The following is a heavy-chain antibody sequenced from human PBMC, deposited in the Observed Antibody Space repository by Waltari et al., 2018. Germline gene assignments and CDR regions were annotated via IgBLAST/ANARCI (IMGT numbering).Heavy chain of an antibody. J-gene: IGHJ4*02. CDR2: ISSSSNYI. CDR1: GLTFSIYT. V-gene: IGHV3-21*02. D-gene: IGHD1-7*01. CDR3: ARGWGNYHQNF. Sequence: EVQLVESGGGLVKPGGSLGLSCAASGLTFSIYTMNWVRQAPGKGLEWVSYISSSSNYIYYADSVKGRFTISRDNAKNSLFLQMNSLRAEDSAVYYCARGWGNYHQNFWGPGTLVTVSS.